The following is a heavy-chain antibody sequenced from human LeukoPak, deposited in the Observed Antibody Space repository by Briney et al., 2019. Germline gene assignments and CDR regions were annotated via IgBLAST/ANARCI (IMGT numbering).Heavy chain of an antibody. CDR3: ATTLGRYYYDSSGPRDAFDI. V-gene: IGHV1-69*05. CDR1: GGTFSSYA. D-gene: IGHD3-22*01. J-gene: IGHJ3*02. Sequence: SVKVSCKPSGGTFSSYAISWVRQAPGQGLEWMGGIIPIFGTANYAQKFQGRVTITTDESTSTAYMELSSLRSEDTAVYYCATTLGRYYYDSSGPRDAFDIWGQGTMVTVSS. CDR2: IIPIFGTA.